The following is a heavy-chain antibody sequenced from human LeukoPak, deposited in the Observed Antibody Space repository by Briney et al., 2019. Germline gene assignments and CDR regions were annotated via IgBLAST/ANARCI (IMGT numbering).Heavy chain of an antibody. Sequence: SETLSLTCTVSGGSISSGGYYWSWIRQHPGKGLEWIGYIYYSGSTYYSPSLKSRVIISVDTSKNQFSLKLSSVTAADTAVYYCASIRYHYFDYWGQGTLVTVSS. J-gene: IGHJ4*02. CDR1: GGSISSGGYY. V-gene: IGHV4-31*03. CDR3: ASIRYHYFDY. CDR2: IYYSGST. D-gene: IGHD2-2*01.